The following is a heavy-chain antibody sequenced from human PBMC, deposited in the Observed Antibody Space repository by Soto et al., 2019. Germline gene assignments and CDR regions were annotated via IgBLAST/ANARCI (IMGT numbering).Heavy chain of an antibody. CDR2: IYWDDDK. Sequence: QITLKESGPPLVKPTQTLTLTCTFSGFSLSTSGVGVGWVRQPPGKALEWLALIYWDDDKRYSPSLKSRLTITKDTSKNQVVLTMTNMDPVDTATYYCARRLSLRAFDPWGQGTLVTVSS. V-gene: IGHV2-5*02. CDR3: ARRLSLRAFDP. CDR1: GFSLSTSGVG. J-gene: IGHJ5*02.